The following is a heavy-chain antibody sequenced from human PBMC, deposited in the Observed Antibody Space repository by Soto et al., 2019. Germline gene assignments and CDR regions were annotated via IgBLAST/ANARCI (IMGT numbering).Heavy chain of an antibody. D-gene: IGHD3-22*01. CDR3: ARENYYDSSGYYYEAFDI. CDR1: GGSISSYY. Sequence: PSETLSLTCTVSGGSISSYYGRWIRQPPGKGLEWIGYINYSGSTNYNPSLKSRVTISVDTSKNQFSLKLSSVTAADTAVYYCARENYYDSSGYYYEAFDIWGQGTMVTVSS. V-gene: IGHV4-59*01. J-gene: IGHJ3*02. CDR2: INYSGST.